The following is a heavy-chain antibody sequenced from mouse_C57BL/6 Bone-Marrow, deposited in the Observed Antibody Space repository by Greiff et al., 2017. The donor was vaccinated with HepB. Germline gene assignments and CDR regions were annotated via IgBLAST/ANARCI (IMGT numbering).Heavy chain of an antibody. J-gene: IGHJ3*01. CDR3: ARNGYPAWFAY. V-gene: IGHV1-81*01. Sequence: VHLVESGAELARPGASVKLSCKASGYTFTSYGISWVKQRTGQGLEWIGEIYPRSGNTYYNEKFKGKATLTADKSSSTAYMELRSLTSEDSAVYFCARNGYPAWFAYWGQGTLVTVSA. CDR2: IYPRSGNT. D-gene: IGHD2-2*01. CDR1: GYTFTSYG.